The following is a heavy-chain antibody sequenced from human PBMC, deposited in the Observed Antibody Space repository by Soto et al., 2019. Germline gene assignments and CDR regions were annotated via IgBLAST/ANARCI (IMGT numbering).Heavy chain of an antibody. V-gene: IGHV2-5*02. CDR1: GFSLNTGGVG. CDR2: IYWDDDK. D-gene: IGHD2-21*01. Sequence: SGPTLVNPTQTLTLTCTFSGFSLNTGGVGVGWIRQPPGKALEWLAVIYWDDDKRYSPSLKSRLTISKDTSKNQVVLTMTNMEPVDTATYYCPHTPYSGDKLDSWGQGDLVTVPS. CDR3: PHTPYSGDKLDS. J-gene: IGHJ4*02.